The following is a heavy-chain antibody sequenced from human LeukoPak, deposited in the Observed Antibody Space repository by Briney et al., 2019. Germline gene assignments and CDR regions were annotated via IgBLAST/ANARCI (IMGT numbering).Heavy chain of an antibody. CDR1: GGSFSDFY. CDR2: INHRGIT. Sequence: PSETLSLTCTVNGGSFSDFYWGWIRQAPGKGLEWIGEINHRGITNYAPSLKNRVTISVDTSKSQFSLNVTSVTAADTAVYFCARGLTYYYDSTSYAFDSWGQGALVTVSS. J-gene: IGHJ4*02. V-gene: IGHV4-34*01. CDR3: ARGLTYYYDSTSYAFDS. D-gene: IGHD3-22*01.